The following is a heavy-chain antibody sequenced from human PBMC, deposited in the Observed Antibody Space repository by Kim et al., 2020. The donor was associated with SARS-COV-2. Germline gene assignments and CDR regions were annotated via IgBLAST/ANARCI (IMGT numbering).Heavy chain of an antibody. J-gene: IGHJ6*02. CDR3: ARSRRGGYRITMVRGVIDYTYGMDV. Sequence: GGSLRLSCAASGFTFSSYGMHWVRQAPGKGLEWVAVIWYDGSNKYYADSVKGRFTISRDNSKNTLYLQMNSLRAEDTAVYYCARSRRGGYRITMVRGVIDYTYGMDVWGQGTTVTVSS. CDR1: GFTFSSYG. V-gene: IGHV3-33*01. D-gene: IGHD3-10*01. CDR2: IWYDGSNK.